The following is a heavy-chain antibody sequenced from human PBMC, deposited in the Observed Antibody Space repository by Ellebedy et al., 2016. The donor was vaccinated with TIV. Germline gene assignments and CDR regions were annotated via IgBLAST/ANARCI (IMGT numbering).Heavy chain of an antibody. CDR3: AKYLTGWQVDY. J-gene: IGHJ4*02. CDR1: GFTFSSYA. V-gene: IGHV3-23*01. Sequence: GESLKISCAASGFTFSSYAMTWVRQAPGKGLEWVSAITGSSATIYYADSLKGRFTISRDNSKNKLYLQMNSLRAEDTAVYYCAKYLTGWQVDYWGQGTLVTVSS. CDR2: ITGSSATI. D-gene: IGHD1-20*01.